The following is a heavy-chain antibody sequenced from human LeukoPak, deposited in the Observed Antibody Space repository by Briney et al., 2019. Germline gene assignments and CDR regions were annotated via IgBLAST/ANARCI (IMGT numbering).Heavy chain of an antibody. J-gene: IGHJ4*02. V-gene: IGHV3-74*01. CDR3: ASPKGGYSYGLQYYFDY. CDR1: GFTFSSYW. D-gene: IGHD5-18*01. Sequence: GGSLRLSCAASGFTFSSYWMHWVRQVPGKGLVWVSRINSDGSSTSYADSVKGRFTISRDNAKNSLYLQMNSLRAEDTAVYYCASPKGGYSYGLQYYFDYWGQGTLVTVSS. CDR2: INSDGSST.